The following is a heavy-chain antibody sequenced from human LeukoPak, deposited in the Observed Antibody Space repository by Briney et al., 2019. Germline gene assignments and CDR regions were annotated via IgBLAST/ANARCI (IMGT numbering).Heavy chain of an antibody. CDR3: ARSDRIQLWSSDY. D-gene: IGHD5-18*01. CDR2: MNPNSGNT. Sequence: GASVKVSCKASGYTFTCYDINWVRQATGQGLEWMGWMNPNSGNTGYAQKFQGRVTMTRNTSISTAYMELSSLRSEDTAVYYCARSDRIQLWSSDYWGQGTLVTVSS. CDR1: GYTFTCYD. V-gene: IGHV1-8*01. J-gene: IGHJ4*02.